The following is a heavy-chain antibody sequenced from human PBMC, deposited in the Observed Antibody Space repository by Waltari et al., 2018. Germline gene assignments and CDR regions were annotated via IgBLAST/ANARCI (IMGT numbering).Heavy chain of an antibody. CDR3: ARLPTKYYDSIGWGFFDQ. Sequence: HVQLQESGPGLVKPSETLSLTGTVPGEFLSDATRTWYRQAPGKGLEWIAYLRNTGGTKCTPSLESRVTVSAVTSKKQFSLRLTSVTAADTAVYYCARLPTKYYDSIGWGFFDQWGQGILVTVSS. J-gene: IGHJ4*02. CDR1: GEFLSDAT. D-gene: IGHD3-22*01. V-gene: IGHV4-59*08. CDR2: LRNTGGT.